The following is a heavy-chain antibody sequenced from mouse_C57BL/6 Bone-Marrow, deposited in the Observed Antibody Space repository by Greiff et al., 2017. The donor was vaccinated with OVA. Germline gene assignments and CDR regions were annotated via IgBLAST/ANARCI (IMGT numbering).Heavy chain of an antibody. CDR1: GYSITSGYY. V-gene: IGHV3-6*01. J-gene: IGHJ3*01. Sequence: EVKLQESGPGLVKPSQSLSLTCSVTGYSITSGYYWNWIRQFPGNKLEWMGYISYDGSNNYNPSLKNRISITRDTSKNQFFLKLNSVTTEDTATYDCARGLSFAYWGQGTLVTVSA. CDR3: ARGLSFAY. CDR2: ISYDGSN. D-gene: IGHD1-2*01.